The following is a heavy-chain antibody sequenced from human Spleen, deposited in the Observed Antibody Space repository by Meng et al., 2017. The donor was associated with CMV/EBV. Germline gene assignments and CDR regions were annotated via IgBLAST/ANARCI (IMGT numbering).Heavy chain of an antibody. V-gene: IGHV1-2*02. D-gene: IGHD2-15*01. CDR3: AKAKEPEGWDCGGSSCYRRDNWFDP. Sequence: HWVRQAPGQGLEWMGWISPKSGGTNYAQKFQGRVTMTRDTSINTAYMELSRLRSDDTAVYYCAKAKEPEGWDCGGSSCYRRDNWFDPWGQGTLVTVSS. J-gene: IGHJ5*02. CDR2: ISPKSGGT.